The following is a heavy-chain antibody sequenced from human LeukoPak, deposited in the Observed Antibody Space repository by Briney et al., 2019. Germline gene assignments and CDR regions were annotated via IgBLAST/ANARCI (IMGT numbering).Heavy chain of an antibody. D-gene: IGHD3-3*01. V-gene: IGHV5-51*01. CDR3: ARRARITIFGVSNDAFDI. Sequence: GESLKISCKGSGYSFTSYWIGWARPMPGKGMEWMGIIYPGDSDTRYSPSFQGQVTISADKSISTAYPQWSSLKASDTAMYYCARRARITIFGVSNDAFDIWGQGTMVTASS. CDR2: IYPGDSDT. J-gene: IGHJ3*02. CDR1: GYSFTSYW.